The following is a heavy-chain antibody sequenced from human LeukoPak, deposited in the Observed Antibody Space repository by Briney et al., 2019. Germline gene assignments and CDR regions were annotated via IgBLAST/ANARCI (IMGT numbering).Heavy chain of an antibody. CDR3: ARVKPNYYDSSAYGTFDI. Sequence: ASVKVSCKASGYTFTSYYMRWVQQAPGQGLEWMGIINPSGGNTIYAQKFQGRVTMTRDTSTGTVYMELSSMRSEDPDVYYCARVKPNYYDSSAYGTFDIWGQGTMVTVSS. D-gene: IGHD3-22*01. CDR2: INPSGGNT. V-gene: IGHV1-46*01. J-gene: IGHJ3*02. CDR1: GYTFTSYY.